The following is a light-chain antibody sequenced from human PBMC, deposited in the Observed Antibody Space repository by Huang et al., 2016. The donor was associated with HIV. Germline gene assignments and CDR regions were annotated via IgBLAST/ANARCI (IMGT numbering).Light chain of an antibody. CDR3: QQYNNYSRT. Sequence: DIQMTQFPSSLSASVGDRVTISCRASQNLNRWLAWYQQKPGKAPKVLIYKASSLERGVPSRCSGSGSGTEFTLTISSLQPDDSAIYYCQQYNNYSRTFGQGTKLEIK. J-gene: IGKJ2*01. CDR1: QNLNRW. CDR2: KAS. V-gene: IGKV1-5*03.